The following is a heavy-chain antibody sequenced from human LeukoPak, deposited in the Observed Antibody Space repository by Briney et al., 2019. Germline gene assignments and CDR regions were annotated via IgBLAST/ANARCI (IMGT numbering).Heavy chain of an antibody. J-gene: IGHJ4*02. Sequence: PGGSLRLSCAASGFTFSSYGMHWVRQAPGKGLEWVAFIRYDGSNKYYADSVKGRFTISRDNAKNSLYLQMNSLRAEDTAVYYCARKGYSSSWYEEDYWGQGTLVTVSS. CDR1: GFTFSSYG. V-gene: IGHV3-30*02. CDR3: ARKGYSSSWYEEDY. D-gene: IGHD6-13*01. CDR2: IRYDGSNK.